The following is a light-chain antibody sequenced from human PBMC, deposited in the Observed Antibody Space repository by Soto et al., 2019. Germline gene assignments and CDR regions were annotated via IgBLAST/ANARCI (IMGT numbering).Light chain of an antibody. CDR3: HQYCGSLPT. Sequence: DIVMTQSPDSLALSLGEKATINCKSSQSLLYSSNNKNYLAWYQQKPGQPPQLLIYWASARESGVPDRFSGSGSVPDFTLTISCLQAEDVAVYYCHQYCGSLPTFGQGTTVEIK. CDR1: QSLLYSSNNKNY. V-gene: IGKV4-1*01. CDR2: WAS. J-gene: IGKJ1*01.